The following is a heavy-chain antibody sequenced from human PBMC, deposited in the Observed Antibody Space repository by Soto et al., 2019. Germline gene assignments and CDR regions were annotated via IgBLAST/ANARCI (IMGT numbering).Heavy chain of an antibody. Sequence: EVQLVESGGGLVQPGGSLRLSCAASGFTFSSYWMHWVRQAPGKGLVWVSRINSDGSSTSYADSVKGRFTISRDNAKNTQYLQMNSLSAEDTAVYYCARAGYSYGYLYWGQGTLVTVSS. J-gene: IGHJ4*02. CDR3: ARAGYSYGYLY. D-gene: IGHD5-18*01. V-gene: IGHV3-74*01. CDR2: INSDGSST. CDR1: GFTFSSYW.